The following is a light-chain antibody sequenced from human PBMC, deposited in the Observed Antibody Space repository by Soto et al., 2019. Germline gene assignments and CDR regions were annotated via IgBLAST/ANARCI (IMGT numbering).Light chain of an antibody. CDR2: EVS. V-gene: IGLV2-8*01. Sequence: QSALTQPPSASGSPGQSVTISCTGSSSDVGGYNYVYWYQQHPGKAPKLMIYEVSKRPSGLPERLAGSKSGNTASLTVSGLQAEEEADYYWSSDGGRNTVVFGGGTKLTVL. J-gene: IGLJ2*01. CDR1: SSDVGGYNY. CDR3: SSDGGRNTVV.